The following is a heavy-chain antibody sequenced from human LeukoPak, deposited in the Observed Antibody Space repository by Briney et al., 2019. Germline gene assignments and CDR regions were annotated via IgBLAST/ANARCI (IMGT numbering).Heavy chain of an antibody. CDR3: ARTYSSSSHFDY. CDR1: GGSISSYY. J-gene: IGHJ4*02. V-gene: IGHV4-4*09. D-gene: IGHD6-6*01. Sequence: SETLSLTCTVSGGSISSYYWSWIRQPPGKGLEWIWHNYTSGITNDNPSLKSRVTISVDTSKHQFSLKVSSVTAADTAVYYCARTYSSSSHFDYWGQGTLVTVSS. CDR2: NYTSGIT.